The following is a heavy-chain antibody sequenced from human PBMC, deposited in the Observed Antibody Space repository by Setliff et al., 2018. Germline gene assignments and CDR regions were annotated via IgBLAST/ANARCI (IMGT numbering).Heavy chain of an antibody. CDR3: ARTCSGSGCYAGLES. D-gene: IGHD2-15*01. V-gene: IGHV3-33*08. J-gene: IGHJ4*02. Sequence: GGSLRLSCAASGFTLSSYWMHWVRQAPGKGLEWVAVIWDDGVKKYHADSVKGRFTISRDNSKNTLYLQMNSLRPEDTAVYYCARTCSGSGCYAGLESWGQGTPVTVSS. CDR1: GFTLSSYW. CDR2: IWDDGVKK.